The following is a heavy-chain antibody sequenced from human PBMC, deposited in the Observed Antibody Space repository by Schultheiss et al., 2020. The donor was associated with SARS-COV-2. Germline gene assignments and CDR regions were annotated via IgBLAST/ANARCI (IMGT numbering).Heavy chain of an antibody. CDR2: IYSGGST. Sequence: GESLKISCAASGFTVSSNYMSWVRQAPGKGLEWVSVIYSGGSTYYADSVKGRFTISRDNSKNTLYLQMNSLRAEDTAVYYCARRRDYFDYWAQGTLVTVSS. CDR1: GFTVSSNY. CDR3: ARRRDYFDY. J-gene: IGHJ4*02. V-gene: IGHV3-66*04.